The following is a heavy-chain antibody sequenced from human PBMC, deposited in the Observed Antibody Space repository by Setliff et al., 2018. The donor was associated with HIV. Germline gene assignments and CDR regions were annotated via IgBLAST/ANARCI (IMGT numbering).Heavy chain of an antibody. CDR2: ISWNSGSI. Sequence: SLKISCAASGFTFDDYAMHWVRQAPGKGLEWVSGISWNSGSIGYADSVKGRFTISRDNAKNSLYLQMNSLRAEDTAVYYCASVEVGANYYFDYWGQGTLVTVSS. CDR1: GFTFDDYA. J-gene: IGHJ4*02. D-gene: IGHD1-26*01. CDR3: ASVEVGANYYFDY. V-gene: IGHV3-9*01.